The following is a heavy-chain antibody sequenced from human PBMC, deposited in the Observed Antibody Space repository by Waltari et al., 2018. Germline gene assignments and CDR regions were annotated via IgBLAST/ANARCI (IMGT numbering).Heavy chain of an antibody. J-gene: IGHJ4*02. CDR3: ARGCGWSFFDY. V-gene: IGHV4-34*01. CDR2: INHSGST. CDR1: GGSFSGYS. Sequence: QVQLQQWGAGLLKPSETLSLTCAVYGGSFSGYSWSWIRQPPGKGLEWIGEINHSGSTNYNPSLKSRVTISVDTSKNQFSLKLSSVTAADTAVYYCARGCGWSFFDYWGQGTLVTVSS. D-gene: IGHD6-19*01.